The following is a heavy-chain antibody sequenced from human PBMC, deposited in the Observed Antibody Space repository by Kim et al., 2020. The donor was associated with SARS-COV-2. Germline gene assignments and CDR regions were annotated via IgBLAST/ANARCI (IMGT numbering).Heavy chain of an antibody. CDR1: GESINTDDLF. J-gene: IGHJ4*02. Sequence: SETLSLTCSVSGESINTDDLFWVWVRQRPGGGLEYIGNVYYSGDTHYNPSLRDRASVAMDTSKNQFSLRVTSVTAADTALYFCARQPAGSFSGLDYWGQG. D-gene: IGHD6-13*01. CDR3: ARQPAGSFSGLDY. V-gene: IGHV4-39*01. CDR2: VYYSGDT.